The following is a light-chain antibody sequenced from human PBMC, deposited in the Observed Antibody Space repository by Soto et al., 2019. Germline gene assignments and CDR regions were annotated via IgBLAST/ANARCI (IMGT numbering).Light chain of an antibody. CDR3: EQFDSSRIYS. CDR2: GGS. Sequence: EILLTQSPGTLSLSPGETATLSCRASQSVTSTYLAWCQQRPGQSPRFIIYGGSTRATGFPDRFSGGGSGTDFTLTISRLEPEDSAVYYCHCEQFDSSRIYSFGQGTKLEI. J-gene: IGKJ2*03. CDR1: QSVTSTY. V-gene: IGKV3-20*01.